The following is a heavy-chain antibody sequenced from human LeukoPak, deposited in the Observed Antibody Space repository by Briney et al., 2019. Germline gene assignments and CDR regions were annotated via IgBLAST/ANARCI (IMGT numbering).Heavy chain of an antibody. CDR3: ARRSSSGRDYYMDV. Sequence: GESLKISCKGSGYSFTSYWIGWVRQMPGGGLEWMGIIHPGDSDTRYSPSFQGLVTISVDKSISTAYLQWSSLKASDTAMYYCARRSSSGRDYYMDVWGKGTTVTVSS. V-gene: IGHV5-51*01. J-gene: IGHJ6*03. D-gene: IGHD6-6*01. CDR1: GYSFTSYW. CDR2: IHPGDSDT.